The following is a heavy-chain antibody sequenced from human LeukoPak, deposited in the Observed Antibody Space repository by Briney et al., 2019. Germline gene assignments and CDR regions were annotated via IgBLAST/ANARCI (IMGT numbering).Heavy chain of an antibody. CDR3: ARVPPPGYYYDSSGYYYRDYYYMDV. D-gene: IGHD3-22*01. CDR2: IYTSGST. V-gene: IGHV4-4*07. CDR1: GGSISSYY. J-gene: IGHJ6*03. Sequence: SETLSLTCTVSGGSISSYYWSWIRQPAGKGLEWIGRIYTSGSTNYNPSLKSRVTMSVATSKNQFSLKLSSLTAADTAVYYCARVPPPGYYYDSSGYYYRDYYYMDVWGKGTTVTVSS.